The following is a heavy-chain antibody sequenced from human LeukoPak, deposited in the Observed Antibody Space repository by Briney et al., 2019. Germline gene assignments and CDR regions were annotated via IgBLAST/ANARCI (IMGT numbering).Heavy chain of an antibody. D-gene: IGHD2-21*02. V-gene: IGHV3-23*01. CDR2: ISGSGGST. J-gene: IGHJ3*02. CDR1: GFTFSSYA. CDR3: AKTRVGVTTFDAFDI. Sequence: PGGSLRLSCAASGFTFSSYAMSWVRRAPGKGLEWVSAISGSGGSTYYADSVKGRFTISRDNSKNTLYLQMNSLRAEDTAVYSCAKTRVGVTTFDAFDIWGQGTMVTVSS.